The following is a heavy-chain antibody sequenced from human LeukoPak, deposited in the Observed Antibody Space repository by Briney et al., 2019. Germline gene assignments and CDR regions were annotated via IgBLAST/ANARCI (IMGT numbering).Heavy chain of an antibody. D-gene: IGHD5-12*01. CDR3: ARVRPNSGRALDS. Sequence: SETLSLTCIVSMDSITGNQWSWVRQSPGKRLEWIGYTYSSGTTKYDPSLKSRVTISVDTSKNQFSLRLTSVTAADTAVYYCARVRPNSGRALDSWGQGILVTVSS. J-gene: IGHJ4*02. CDR1: MDSITGNQ. CDR2: TYSSGTT. V-gene: IGHV4-59*01.